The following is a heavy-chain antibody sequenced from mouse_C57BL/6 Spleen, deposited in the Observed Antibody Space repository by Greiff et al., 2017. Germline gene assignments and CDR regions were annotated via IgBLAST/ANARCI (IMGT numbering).Heavy chain of an antibody. CDR3: ARDSPADYYAMDY. Sequence: QVHVKQPGAELVKPGASVKMSCKASGYTFTSYWITWVKQRPGQGLEWIGDIYPGSGSTNYNEKFKSKATLTVDTSSSTAYMQLSSLTSEDSAVYYCARDSPADYYAMDYWGQGTSVTVSS. CDR2: IYPGSGST. V-gene: IGHV1-55*01. CDR1: GYTFTSYW. J-gene: IGHJ4*01.